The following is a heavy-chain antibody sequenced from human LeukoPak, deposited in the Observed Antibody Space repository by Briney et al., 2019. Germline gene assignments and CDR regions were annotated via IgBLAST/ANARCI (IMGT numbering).Heavy chain of an antibody. J-gene: IGHJ4*02. CDR2: IYYSGSI. V-gene: IGHV4-39*07. Sequence: SETLSLTCTVSGGSISSSSYCWGWIRQPPGKGLEWIGSIYYSGSIYYNPSLKSRVTISVDTSKNQFSLKLSSVTAADTAVYYCARGRGDSSSSFDYWGQGALVTVSS. D-gene: IGHD6-6*01. CDR1: GGSISSSSYC. CDR3: ARGRGDSSSSFDY.